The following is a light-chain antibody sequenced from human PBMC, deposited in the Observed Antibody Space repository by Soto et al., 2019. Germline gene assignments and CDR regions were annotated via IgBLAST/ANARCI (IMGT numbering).Light chain of an antibody. CDR1: QTISSL. V-gene: IGKV1-5*03. J-gene: IGKJ5*01. CDR2: KAS. Sequence: DIQMTQSPSTLSASVGDRVTITCRASQTISSLLAWYQQKPGRAPTLLIYKASTLESGVPSRFSGSGSGTEFTLTISSLQPDDFATYYCQQYNSYPLNFGQGTRLEIK. CDR3: QQYNSYPLN.